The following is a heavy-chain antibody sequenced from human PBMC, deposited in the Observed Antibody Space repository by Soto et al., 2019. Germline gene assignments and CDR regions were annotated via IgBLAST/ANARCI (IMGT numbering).Heavy chain of an antibody. CDR3: ATPSLLAYCGGDCYSDY. CDR2: FDPEDGET. Sequence: ASVKVSCKVSGYTLTELSMHWVRQAPGKGLEWMGGFDPEDGETIYAQKFQGRVTMTEDTSTDTAYMELSSLRSEDTAVYYCATPSLLAYCGGDCYSDYWGQGTLVTVSS. CDR1: GYTLTELS. J-gene: IGHJ4*02. V-gene: IGHV1-24*01. D-gene: IGHD2-21*02.